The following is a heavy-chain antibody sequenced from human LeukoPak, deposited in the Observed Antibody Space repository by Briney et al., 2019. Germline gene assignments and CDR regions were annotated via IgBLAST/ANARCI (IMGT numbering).Heavy chain of an antibody. CDR2: IYYSGST. J-gene: IGHJ4*02. Sequence: SETLSLTCTVSGGSISGYYWSWIRQPPGKGRECSGNIYYSGSTNYNPSLKSRVTISVDTSRNQFSLKLTSVTAADTAVYYCAKVSDRDSSGYYWGFEYWGQGTLVTVSS. V-gene: IGHV4-59*08. D-gene: IGHD3-22*01. CDR1: GGSISGYY. CDR3: AKVSDRDSSGYYWGFEY.